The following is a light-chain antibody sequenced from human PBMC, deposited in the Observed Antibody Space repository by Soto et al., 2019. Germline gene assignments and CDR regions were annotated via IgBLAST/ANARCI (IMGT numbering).Light chain of an antibody. J-gene: IGKJ4*01. CDR1: QRISSN. V-gene: IGKV3-15*01. CDR2: AAS. CDR3: QQYSHWPLT. Sequence: EIVMTQSPATLSVSPGERATLSCRASQRISSNLAWYQHKTGQAPRLLIYAASTRATGIPARFSGSGSETEFTLTISSLQSEDFAVYYCQQYSHWPLTFGGGTKVEIK.